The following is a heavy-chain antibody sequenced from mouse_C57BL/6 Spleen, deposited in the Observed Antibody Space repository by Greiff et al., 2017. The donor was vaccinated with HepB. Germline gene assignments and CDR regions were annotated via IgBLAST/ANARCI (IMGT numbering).Heavy chain of an antibody. V-gene: IGHV1-9*01. CDR1: GYTFTGYW. CDR2: ILPGSGST. CDR3: ASSLRGVPYWYFAV. Sequence: QVQLQQSGAELMKPGASVKLSCKATGYTFTGYWIEWVKQRPGHGLEWIGEILPGSGSTNYNEKFKGKATFTADTSSNTAYMQLSSLTTDDSAIYCCASSLRGVPYWYFAVWGTGTTVTVSS. D-gene: IGHD2-14*01. J-gene: IGHJ1*03.